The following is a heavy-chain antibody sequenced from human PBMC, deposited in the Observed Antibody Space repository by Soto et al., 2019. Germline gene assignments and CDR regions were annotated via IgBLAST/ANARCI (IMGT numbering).Heavy chain of an antibody. V-gene: IGHV5-51*01. J-gene: IGHJ6*02. CDR1: GYSFTSYW. Sequence: GESLKISCKGSGYSFTSYWIGWVRQMPGKGLEWMGTIYPGDSDTRYSPSFQGQVTISADKSISTAYLQWSSLKASDTAMYYCASPSIAARPDDYYYGMDVWGQGTTVTVSS. D-gene: IGHD6-6*01. CDR2: IYPGDSDT. CDR3: ASPSIAARPDDYYYGMDV.